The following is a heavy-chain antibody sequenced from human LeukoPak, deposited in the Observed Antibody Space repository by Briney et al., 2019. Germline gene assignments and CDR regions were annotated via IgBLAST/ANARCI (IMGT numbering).Heavy chain of an antibody. CDR2: IDDDGGST. CDR3: ARRVGGTPDD. D-gene: IGHD6-19*01. J-gene: IGHJ4*02. V-gene: IGHV3-23*01. Sequence: GGSLRLSCAASGFTFSTDVMTWVRQAPGKGLEWVSAIDDDGGSTDYADSVRGRFTISRDNSKNTLFLQMNRLRADDTALYYCARRVGGTPDDWGRGTLVTVSS. CDR1: GFTFSTDV.